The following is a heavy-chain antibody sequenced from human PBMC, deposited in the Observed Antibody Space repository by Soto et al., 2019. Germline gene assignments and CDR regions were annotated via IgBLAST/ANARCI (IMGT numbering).Heavy chain of an antibody. Sequence: QVQLVQSGAEVKKPGASVKVSCKASGYTFTSYDINWVRQATGQGLEWMGWMNPNSGNTGYAQKFQGRVTMTRNTSISTAYMEMSSLRSEATAVYYWARGWYYGSGSPFDPWGQGSLVTVSS. CDR1: GYTFTSYD. V-gene: IGHV1-8*01. J-gene: IGHJ5*02. D-gene: IGHD3-10*01. CDR2: MNPNSGNT. CDR3: ARGWYYGSGSPFDP.